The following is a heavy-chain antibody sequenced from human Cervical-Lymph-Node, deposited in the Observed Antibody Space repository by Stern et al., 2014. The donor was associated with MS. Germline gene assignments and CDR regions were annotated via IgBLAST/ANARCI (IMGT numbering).Heavy chain of an antibody. D-gene: IGHD2-8*02. CDR2: VYYSGAT. J-gene: IGHJ4*02. CDR3: AKHACTGAACPFDL. V-gene: IGHV4-39*01. CDR1: GDSISSYTHY. Sequence: QLQLQESGPGLVKPSETLSLTCAVSGDSISSYTHYWAWIRQPPGKGLEWIGSVYYSGATYYNPSLKSPGTISVDTSKNPFPRGLTPVTAADTAVYYCAKHACTGAACPFDLWGQGTLVTVSS.